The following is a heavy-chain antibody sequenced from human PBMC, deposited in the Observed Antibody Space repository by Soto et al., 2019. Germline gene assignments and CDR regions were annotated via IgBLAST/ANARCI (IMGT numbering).Heavy chain of an antibody. CDR2: IKSKTDGGKT. CDR1: GFTFSNAW. D-gene: IGHD1-26*01. CDR3: TTEVGI. V-gene: IGHV3-15*01. Sequence: GGSLRLSCAASGFTFSNAWMSWVRQAPGKGLEWVGRIKSKTDGGKTDYAAPVKGRFTISRDDSKNTLYLQMNSLKTEDTAVYYCTTEVGIWGQGTMVTVSS. J-gene: IGHJ3*02.